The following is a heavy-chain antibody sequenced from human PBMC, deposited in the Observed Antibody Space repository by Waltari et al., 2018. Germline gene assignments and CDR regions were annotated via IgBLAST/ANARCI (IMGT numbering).Heavy chain of an antibody. J-gene: IGHJ4*02. Sequence: EVQLVQSGAEVEKPGESLKISCKGSGYSFTSYLIGRVCQSPGKGLEWMGIIYPGDSDTRYSPSFQGQVTISADKSISTAYLQWSSLRSEDTAVYYCARQRGFLEWLLYLDWGQGTLVTVSS. CDR1: GYSFTSYL. D-gene: IGHD3-3*01. CDR2: IYPGDSDT. CDR3: ARQRGFLEWLLYLD. V-gene: IGHV5-51*01.